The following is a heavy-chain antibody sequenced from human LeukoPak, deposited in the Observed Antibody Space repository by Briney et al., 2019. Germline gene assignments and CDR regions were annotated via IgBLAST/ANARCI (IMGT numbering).Heavy chain of an antibody. CDR3: AARSITWNAFNI. J-gene: IGHJ3*02. V-gene: IGHV4-39*01. CDR1: SGSISSSSYY. CDR2: IYYSAST. Sequence: SETLSLTCTVSSGSISSSSYYWGGIRQPPGKGLDWIGSIYYSASTYYNPSLKSRVTISIDTSKNQFSLKLGSVSAADTAVYYCAARSITWNAFNIWGQGTMVTVSS. D-gene: IGHD1-1*01.